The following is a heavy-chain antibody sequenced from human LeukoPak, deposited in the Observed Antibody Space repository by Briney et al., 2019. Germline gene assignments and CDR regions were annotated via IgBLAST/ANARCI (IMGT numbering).Heavy chain of an antibody. V-gene: IGHV3-7*01. CDR1: GFTFSSYL. CDR3: ATDGPGFCSGGRCYYYYMDV. J-gene: IGHJ6*03. CDR2: IKQDGSEK. Sequence: GGSLRLSCAASGFTFSSYLMSWVRQAPGKGLEWVANIKQDGSEKNYVDSVKGRFTISRDNAKNSLYLQMNSLRAEDTAVYYCATDGPGFCSGGRCYYYYMDVWGKGTPVTVSS. D-gene: IGHD2-15*01.